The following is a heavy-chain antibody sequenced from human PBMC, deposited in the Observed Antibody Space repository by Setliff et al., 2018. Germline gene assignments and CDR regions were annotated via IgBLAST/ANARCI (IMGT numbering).Heavy chain of an antibody. CDR1: GGSLSTYNY. CDR2: MYYGGGGST. D-gene: IGHD3-9*01. V-gene: IGHV4-39*07. CDR3: ARAPRYFDPTGSYFDY. Sequence: SETLSLTCTVSGGSLSTYNYWGWIRQPPGKGLEWIGSMYYGGGGSTYYNASLKSRVTISVDTSKNQFSLKLNSVTAADTAVYYCARAPRYFDPTGSYFDYWGQGTLVTVSS. J-gene: IGHJ4*02.